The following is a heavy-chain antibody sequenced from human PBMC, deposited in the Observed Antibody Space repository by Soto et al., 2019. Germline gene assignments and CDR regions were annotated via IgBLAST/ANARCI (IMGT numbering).Heavy chain of an antibody. CDR1: GGTFSSYA. D-gene: IGHD2-15*01. Sequence: QVQLVQSGAEVKKPGSSVKVSCKASGGTFSSYAISWVRQAPGQGLEWMGGIIPIFGTANYAQKFQGRVTMTADEATSTAYMELSRLRSEDTAVYYCASESRYCSGGSCYCLPGIDYWGQGTLVTVSS. CDR2: IIPIFGTA. J-gene: IGHJ4*02. V-gene: IGHV1-69*12. CDR3: ASESRYCSGGSCYCLPGIDY.